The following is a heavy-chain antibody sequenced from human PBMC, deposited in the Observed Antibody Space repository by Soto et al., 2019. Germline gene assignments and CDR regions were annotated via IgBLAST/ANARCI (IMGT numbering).Heavy chain of an antibody. D-gene: IGHD5-12*01. V-gene: IGHV3-23*01. CDR1: GFTFSSYA. J-gene: IGHJ6*03. Sequence: GGSLRLSCAASGFTFSSYAMSWVRQAPGKGLEWVSAISGSGGSTYYADSVKGRFTISRDNSKNTLYLQMNSLRAEDTAVYYCAKTGALSGAPRGHYYYMDVWGKGTTVTVSS. CDR2: ISGSGGST. CDR3: AKTGALSGAPRGHYYYMDV.